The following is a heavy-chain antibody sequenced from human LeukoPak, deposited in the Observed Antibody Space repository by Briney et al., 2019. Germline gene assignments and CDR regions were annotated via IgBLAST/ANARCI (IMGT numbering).Heavy chain of an antibody. Sequence: GGSLRLSCAASGFTFSSYAMHWVRQAPGKGLEWVAIISYDGSNKYYADSVKGRFTISRDKSKNTLYLQMNSLRGEDTAVYYCGRSAAAGRIVATFDYWGQGTLVTVSS. CDR1: GFTFSSYA. D-gene: IGHD5-12*01. CDR3: GRSAAAGRIVATFDY. CDR2: ISYDGSNK. J-gene: IGHJ4*02. V-gene: IGHV3-30*04.